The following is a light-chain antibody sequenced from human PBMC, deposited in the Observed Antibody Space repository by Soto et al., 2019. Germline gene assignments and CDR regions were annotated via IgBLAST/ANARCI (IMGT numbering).Light chain of an antibody. CDR3: QQYGRTSWT. V-gene: IGKV3-20*01. CDR2: GAS. J-gene: IGKJ1*01. Sequence: EIVLMQSPGTLSLSPGEGATLSCRAIQSVSTNFFAWYQQKPGQAPRLLIYGASTRATGIPDRFSGSGSGTDFTLTISRLEPEDFAVYYCQQYGRTSWTFGQGTKVDIK. CDR1: QSVSTNF.